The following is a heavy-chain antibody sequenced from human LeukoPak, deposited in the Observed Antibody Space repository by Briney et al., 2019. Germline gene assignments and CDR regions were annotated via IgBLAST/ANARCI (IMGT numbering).Heavy chain of an antibody. CDR2: INPNSGGT. V-gene: IGHV1-2*02. Sequence: ASVKVSCKASGYTFTSYGISWVRQAPGQGLEWMGWINPNSGGTNYAQKFQGRVTMTRDTSISTAYMELSRLRSDDTAVYYCASPILYYCGGDCYSNWGQGTLVTVSS. CDR3: ASPILYYCGGDCYSN. CDR1: GYTFTSYG. D-gene: IGHD2-21*01. J-gene: IGHJ4*02.